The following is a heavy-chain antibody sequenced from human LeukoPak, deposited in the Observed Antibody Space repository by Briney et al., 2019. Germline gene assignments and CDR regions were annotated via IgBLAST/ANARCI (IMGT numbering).Heavy chain of an antibody. J-gene: IGHJ5*02. CDR1: GGSISSSSYY. D-gene: IGHD3-16*01. V-gene: IGHV4-39*01. CDR3: ARQQGGHWFDP. CDR2: IYYSGST. Sequence: PSETLSLTCTVSGGSISSSSYYWGWIRQPPGKGLEWIGSIYYSGSTYYNPSLKSRVTISVDTSKNQFSLKLSSVTAADTAVYYCARQQGGHWFDPWGQGTLVTVSS.